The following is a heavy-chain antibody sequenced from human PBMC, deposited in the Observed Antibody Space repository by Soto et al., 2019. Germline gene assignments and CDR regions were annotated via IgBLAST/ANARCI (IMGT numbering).Heavy chain of an antibody. CDR1: GYTFTSYY. CDR3: ARASGNWLFLGDDAFDI. D-gene: IGHD3-9*01. Sequence: QVQLVQSGAEVKKPGASVKVSCKASGYTFTSYYMHWVRQAPGQGLEWMGIINPSGGSTSYAQKFQGRVTMTRDTSTSTVYMELSSLRSEDTAVYYCARASGNWLFLGDDAFDIWGQGTKVTVSS. J-gene: IGHJ3*02. CDR2: INPSGGST. V-gene: IGHV1-46*01.